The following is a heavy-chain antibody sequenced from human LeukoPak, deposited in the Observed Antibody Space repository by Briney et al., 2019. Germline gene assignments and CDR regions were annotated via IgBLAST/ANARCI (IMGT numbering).Heavy chain of an antibody. CDR2: ISGSGAST. CDR1: GFIFSSYS. J-gene: IGHJ6*03. Sequence: GGSLRLSCAASGFIFSSYSMNWVRQAPGKGLEWVSAISGSGASTYSADSVKGRFTISRDNSKNTLFLQMNSLRAEDTAVYYCAKYGANYYYYYMDVWGKGTTVTVSS. V-gene: IGHV3-23*01. CDR3: AKYGANYYYYYMDV. D-gene: IGHD4-17*01.